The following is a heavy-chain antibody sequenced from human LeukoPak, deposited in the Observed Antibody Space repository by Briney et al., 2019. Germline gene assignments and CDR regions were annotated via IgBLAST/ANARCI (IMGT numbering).Heavy chain of an antibody. Sequence: KPSETLSLTCAVYGGSFSGYYWSWIRQPPGKGLEWIGEINHSGSTNYNPSLKSRVTISVDTSKNQFSLKLSSVTAADTAVYYCARGIYYDNSGPDYWGQGTLVTVSS. D-gene: IGHD3-22*01. CDR1: GGSFSGYY. CDR3: ARGIYYDNSGPDY. V-gene: IGHV4-34*01. J-gene: IGHJ4*02. CDR2: INHSGST.